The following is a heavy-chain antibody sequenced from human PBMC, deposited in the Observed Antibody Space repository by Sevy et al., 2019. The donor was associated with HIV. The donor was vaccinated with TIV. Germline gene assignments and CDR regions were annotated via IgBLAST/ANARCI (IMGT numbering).Heavy chain of an antibody. V-gene: IGHV4-30-2*01. J-gene: IGHJ4*02. Sequence: SETLSLTCAVSGGSISSGGYSWSWIRQPPGKGLEWIGYIYHSGSSYYNPSLKSRVTISVDRSKNQFSLKLSSVTAADTAVYYCARGIAAAGTRGVDYWGQGTLVTVSS. CDR2: IYHSGSS. CDR3: ARGIAAAGTRGVDY. D-gene: IGHD6-13*01. CDR1: GGSISSGGYS.